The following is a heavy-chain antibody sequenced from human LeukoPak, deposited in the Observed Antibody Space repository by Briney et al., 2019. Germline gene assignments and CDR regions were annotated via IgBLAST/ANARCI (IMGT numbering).Heavy chain of an antibody. D-gene: IGHD3-9*01. CDR3: ARDTSQYFDWLEY. J-gene: IGHJ4*02. Sequence: QTGGSLRLSCTASGFTFSSHWMSWVRQAPGKGLEWVATIRQDGSEKYHGDSVKGRFTISRDNVNYALYLQMNSLRAEDTAVYYCARDTSQYFDWLEYWGQGTLVTVSS. CDR2: IRQDGSEK. V-gene: IGHV3-7*01. CDR1: GFTFSSHW.